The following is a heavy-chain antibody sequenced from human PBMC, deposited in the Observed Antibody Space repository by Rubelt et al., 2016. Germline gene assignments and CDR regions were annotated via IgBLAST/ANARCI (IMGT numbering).Heavy chain of an antibody. J-gene: IGHJ2*01. CDR3: ARSKDTAMVTDADWYFDL. D-gene: IGHD5-18*01. CDR2: INAGNGNT. V-gene: IGHV1-3*01. Sequence: VQLVQSGAEVKKPGASVKVSCKASGYTFTSYAMHWVRQAPGHRLEWMGWINAGNGNTKYSQKFQGRVTITRDTSASTADMGLSSLRSEDTAVYYCARSKDTAMVTDADWYFDLWGRGTLVTVSS. CDR1: GYTFTSYA.